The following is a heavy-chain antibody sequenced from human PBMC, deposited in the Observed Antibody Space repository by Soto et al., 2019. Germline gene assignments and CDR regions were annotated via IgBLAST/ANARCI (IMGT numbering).Heavy chain of an antibody. CDR1: GYTFTSYA. CDR3: ARTLYGGNVAY. Sequence: ASVKVSCKASGYTFTSYAIHWVRQAPGQRLEWMGWINAGNGNTKYSQKFQDRVTITRDTSASTAYMELSSLRSEDTAVYYCARTLYGGNVAYWGQGTLVTVSS. V-gene: IGHV1-3*01. J-gene: IGHJ4*02. CDR2: INAGNGNT. D-gene: IGHD4-17*01.